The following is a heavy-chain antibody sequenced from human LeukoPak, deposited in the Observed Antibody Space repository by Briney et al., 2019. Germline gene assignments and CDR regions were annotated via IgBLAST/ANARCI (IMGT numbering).Heavy chain of an antibody. J-gene: IGHJ4*02. CDR3: TRAISVN. CDR1: GFTFSTYW. V-gene: IGHV3-74*01. D-gene: IGHD3-9*01. CDR2: ISGDGSIT. Sequence: GGSLRLSCVASGFTFSTYWMHWVRQAPGEELVWVSRISGDGSITNYADSVKGRFTISRDNAKNTLYLQMNSLRAEDTAVYYCTRAISVNWGQGILVTVSS.